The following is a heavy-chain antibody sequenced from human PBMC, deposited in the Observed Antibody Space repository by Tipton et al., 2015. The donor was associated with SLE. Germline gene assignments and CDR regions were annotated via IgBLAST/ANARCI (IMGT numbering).Heavy chain of an antibody. J-gene: IGHJ4*02. Sequence: TLSLTCAVSGGSISSGGYSWSWIRQPPGKGLEWIGYIYHSGSTYYNPSLKSRVTISVDRSKNQFSLKLSSVTAADTAVYYCAREAPYGSGVVDYWGQGTLVTVSS. CDR2: IYHSGST. CDR1: GGSISSGGYS. V-gene: IGHV4-30-2*01. CDR3: AREAPYGSGVVDY. D-gene: IGHD3-10*01.